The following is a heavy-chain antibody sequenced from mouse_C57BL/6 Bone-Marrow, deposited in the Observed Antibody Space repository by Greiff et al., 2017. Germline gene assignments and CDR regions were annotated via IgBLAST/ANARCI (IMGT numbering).Heavy chain of an antibody. CDR3: ATGSSTEGSMDY. CDR2: IYPRSGNT. Sequence: QVQLQQSGAELARPGASVKLSCKASGYTFTSYGISWVKQRTGQGLEWIGEIYPRSGNTYYNEKFKGKDTLTADKSSSTAYMEVRSLTSEDSAVYFCATGSSTEGSMDYWGQGTSVTVSS. V-gene: IGHV1-81*01. CDR1: GYTFTSYG. J-gene: IGHJ4*01. D-gene: IGHD1-1*01.